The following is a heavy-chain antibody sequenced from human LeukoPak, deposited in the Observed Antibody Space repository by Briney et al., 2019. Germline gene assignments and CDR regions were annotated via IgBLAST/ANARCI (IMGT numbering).Heavy chain of an antibody. D-gene: IGHD5-18*01. V-gene: IGHV3-23*01. CDR1: GFTFSSYA. CDR3: AKGGGYSYVTPFDY. J-gene: IGHJ4*02. Sequence: GGSLRLSCAASGFTFSSYAMSWVRQAPGKGLEWVSAISGSGGSTCYADSVKGRFTISRDNSKNTLYLQMNSLRAEDTAVYYCAKGGGYSYVTPFDYWGQGTLVTVSS. CDR2: ISGSGGST.